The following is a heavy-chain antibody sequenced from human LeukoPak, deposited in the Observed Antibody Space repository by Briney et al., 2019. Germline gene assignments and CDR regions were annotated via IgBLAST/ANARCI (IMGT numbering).Heavy chain of an antibody. CDR1: GFTFINYW. CDR2: INGDGSTI. CDR3: AKEAAAADFDY. J-gene: IGHJ4*02. D-gene: IGHD6-13*01. Sequence: PGGSLRLSCAASGFTFINYWMHWVRQAPGKGLVWVSRINGDGSTISHADSVKGRFTISRDNAKNTLYLQMNSLRAEDTAVYYCAKEAAAADFDYWGQGTLVTVSP. V-gene: IGHV3-74*01.